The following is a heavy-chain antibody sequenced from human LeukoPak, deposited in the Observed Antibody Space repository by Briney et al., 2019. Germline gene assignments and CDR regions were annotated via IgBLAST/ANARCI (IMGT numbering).Heavy chain of an antibody. CDR3: ARGAPLVDSSGYDAFDI. CDR1: GYTFTSYD. V-gene: IGHV1-8*01. Sequence: ASVKVSCKASGYTFTSYDINWVRQATGQGLEWMGWMNPNSGNTGYAQKFQGRVTMTRNTSISTAYMELSSLRSEDTAVYYCARGAPLVDSSGYDAFDIWGQGTMVTVSS. J-gene: IGHJ3*02. D-gene: IGHD3-22*01. CDR2: MNPNSGNT.